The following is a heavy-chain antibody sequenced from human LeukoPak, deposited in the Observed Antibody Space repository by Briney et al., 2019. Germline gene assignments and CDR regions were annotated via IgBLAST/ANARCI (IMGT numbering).Heavy chain of an antibody. CDR3: ASYYYDSNPYFQH. V-gene: IGHV1-24*01. Sequence: GASVKVSCKVSGYTLTELSMHWVRQAPGKGLEWMGGFDPEDGETIYAQKFQGRVTMTEDTSTSTAYMELRSLRSDDTAVYYCASYYYDSNPYFQHWGQGTLVTVSS. D-gene: IGHD3-22*01. CDR2: FDPEDGET. J-gene: IGHJ1*01. CDR1: GYTLTELS.